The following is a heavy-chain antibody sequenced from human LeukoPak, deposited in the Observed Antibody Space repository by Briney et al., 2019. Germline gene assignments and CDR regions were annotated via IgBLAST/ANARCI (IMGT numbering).Heavy chain of an antibody. CDR1: GYTFTSYG. V-gene: IGHV1-18*01. CDR3: ARGEYYYDSSGYPSDY. Sequence: GASVKVSCKASGYTFTSYGISWVRQAPGQGLEWMGWISAYNGNTNYAQKLQGRVTMTTDTSTSTAYMELRSLRSDDTAVYYCARGEYYYDSSGYPSDYWGQGTLVTVSS. D-gene: IGHD3-22*01. CDR2: ISAYNGNT. J-gene: IGHJ4*02.